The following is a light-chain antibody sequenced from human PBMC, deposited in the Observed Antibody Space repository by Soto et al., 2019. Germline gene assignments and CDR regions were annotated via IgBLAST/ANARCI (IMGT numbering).Light chain of an antibody. CDR2: DVS. V-gene: IGLV2-14*01. CDR1: SGDVGGYNY. CDR3: SSYTTGSTPVV. Sequence: QSALTQPASVSGSPGQSVTISCTGTSGDVGGYNYVSWYQQHPGKAPKFMIYDVSNRPSGVSTRFSGSKSGNTASLTISGLQDEDEADYYCSSYTTGSTPVVFGGGTKVTVL. J-gene: IGLJ2*01.